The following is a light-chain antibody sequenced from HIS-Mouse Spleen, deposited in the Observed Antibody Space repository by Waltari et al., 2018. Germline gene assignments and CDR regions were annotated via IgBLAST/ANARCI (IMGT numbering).Light chain of an antibody. CDR2: GAS. Sequence: GERATLSCRASQSVSSSYLAWYQQKPGQAPRLLIYGASSRATGIPDRFSGSGSGTDFTLTISRLEPEDFAVYYCQQYGSSPYTFGQGTKLEIK. CDR1: QSVSSSY. J-gene: IGKJ2*01. CDR3: QQYGSSPYT. V-gene: IGKV3-20*01.